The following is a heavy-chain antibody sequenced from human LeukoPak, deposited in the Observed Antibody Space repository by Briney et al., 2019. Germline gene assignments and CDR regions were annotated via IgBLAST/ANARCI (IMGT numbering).Heavy chain of an antibody. J-gene: IGHJ4*02. V-gene: IGHV3-30*19. Sequence: GGSPRLSCTTSGFTFSNFGMHWVRQAPGKGLEWVAVISYDGSNKYYADSVKGRFTISRDNSKNTLYLQMNSLRAEDTAVYYCAKAVKNSNYVDYWGQGTLVTVSS. CDR1: GFTFSNFG. D-gene: IGHD4-11*01. CDR2: ISYDGSNK. CDR3: AKAVKNSNYVDY.